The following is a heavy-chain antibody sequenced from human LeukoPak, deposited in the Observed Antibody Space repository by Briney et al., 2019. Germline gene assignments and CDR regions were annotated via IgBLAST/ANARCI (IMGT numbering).Heavy chain of an antibody. D-gene: IGHD3-10*01. J-gene: IGHJ6*03. CDR1: GFTFSSYS. Sequence: PGGSLRLSCAASGFTFSSYSMNWVRQAPGKGLEWVSSISSSSSYIYYADSVKGRFTISRDNSKNTLYLQMNSLRSEDTAVYYCARGEHGSGSYFLYYYYYMDVWGKGTTVTVSS. V-gene: IGHV3-21*04. CDR2: ISSSSSYI. CDR3: ARGEHGSGSYFLYYYYYMDV.